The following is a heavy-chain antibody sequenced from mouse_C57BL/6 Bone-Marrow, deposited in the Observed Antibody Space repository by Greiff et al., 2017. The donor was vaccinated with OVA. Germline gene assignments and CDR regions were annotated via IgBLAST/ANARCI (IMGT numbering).Heavy chain of an antibody. J-gene: IGHJ2*01. Sequence: EVKLMESGAELVRPGASVKLSCTASGFNIKDDYMHWVKQRPEQGLEWIGWIDPENGDTEYASKFQGKATITADTSSNTAYLQLSSLTSEDTAVYYCTTNWVDYWGQGTTLTVSS. D-gene: IGHD4-1*01. CDR1: GFNIKDDY. CDR3: TTNWVDY. V-gene: IGHV14-4*01. CDR2: IDPENGDT.